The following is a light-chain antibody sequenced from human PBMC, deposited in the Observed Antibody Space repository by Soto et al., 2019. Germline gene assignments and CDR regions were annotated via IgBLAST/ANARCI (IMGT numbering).Light chain of an antibody. J-gene: IGLJ3*02. Sequence: QPVLTQPPSASGIPGQRVTISCSGSSSNIGSNYVYWYQQLPGTAPKLLIYRNNQRPSGVPDRFSGSKSGTSASLAISGLRSEDEADYYCAAWDDSLSGRVFGGGTKVTVL. CDR2: RNN. CDR3: AAWDDSLSGRV. V-gene: IGLV1-47*01. CDR1: SSNIGSNY.